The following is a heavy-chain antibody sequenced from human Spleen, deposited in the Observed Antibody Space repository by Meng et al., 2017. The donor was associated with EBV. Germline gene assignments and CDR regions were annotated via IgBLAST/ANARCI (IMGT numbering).Heavy chain of an antibody. J-gene: IGHJ5*02. CDR3: ARGSGDYLKLDCFDP. CDR2: INHSGDT. CDR1: GGYFSGYY. D-gene: IGHD4-17*01. Sequence: QVNLHEWGTGPLKPCGNLSLTGGVEGGYFSGYYWSWIRQSPGKGLQWIGEINHSGDTVYNPSLKSRVTISVDTSKHQFSLNLTSVTAADTALYYCARGSGDYLKLDCFDPWGQGTLVTVSS. V-gene: IGHV4-34*01.